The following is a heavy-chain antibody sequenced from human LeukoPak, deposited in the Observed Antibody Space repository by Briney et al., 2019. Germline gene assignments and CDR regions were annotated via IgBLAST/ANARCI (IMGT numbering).Heavy chain of an antibody. CDR1: GFTFSSYE. CDR2: ISSSGSTI. J-gene: IGHJ4*02. D-gene: IGHD1-26*01. CDR3: ARSGWDPWH. Sequence: GGSLRLSCAASGFTFSSYEMNWVRQAPGKGLEWVSYISSSGSTIYYADSVKGRFTISRDNAKNSLYLQMNSLRAQDTAVYYCARSGWDPWHWGQGTLVTVSS. V-gene: IGHV3-48*03.